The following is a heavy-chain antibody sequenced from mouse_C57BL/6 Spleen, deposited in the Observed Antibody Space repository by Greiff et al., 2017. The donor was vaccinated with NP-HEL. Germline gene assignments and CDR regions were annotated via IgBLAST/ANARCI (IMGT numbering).Heavy chain of an antibody. D-gene: IGHD2-14*01. CDR3: ARGYSSYYFDY. J-gene: IGHJ2*01. CDR2: IYPRSGNT. Sequence: QVQLQQSGAELARPGASVKLSCKASGYTFTSYGISWVKQRTGQGLEWIGEIYPRSGNTYYNEKFKGKATLTADKSSSTAYMELRSLTAEASAVYFCARGYSSYYFDYWGQGTTLTVSS. CDR1: GYTFTSYG. V-gene: IGHV1-81*01.